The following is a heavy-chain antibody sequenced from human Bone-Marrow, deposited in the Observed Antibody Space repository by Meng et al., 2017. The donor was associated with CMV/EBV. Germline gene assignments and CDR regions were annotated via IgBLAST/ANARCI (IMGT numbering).Heavy chain of an antibody. D-gene: IGHD1-14*01. Sequence: SCAASGFTVSSNYMSWVRQAPGKGLEWVSVIYSGGSTYYADSVKGRFTISRDNSKKTLYLQMNSLRAEDTAVYYCARDPIGIPFDYWGQGTLVTGSS. CDR3: ARDPIGIPFDY. CDR1: GFTVSSNY. CDR2: IYSGGST. V-gene: IGHV3-66*02. J-gene: IGHJ4*02.